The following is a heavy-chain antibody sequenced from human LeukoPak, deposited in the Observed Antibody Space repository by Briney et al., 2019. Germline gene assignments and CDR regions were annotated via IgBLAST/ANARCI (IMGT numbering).Heavy chain of an antibody. Sequence: GASVKVSCKASGYTFTGYYMHWVRQAPGQGLEWMGWINPNSGGTNYAQKFQGRVTMTRDTSISTAYMELSRLRSDDTAVYYCARRSGSYHDDTFDYWGQGTLVTVSS. D-gene: IGHD1-26*01. CDR1: GYTFTGYY. V-gene: IGHV1-2*02. J-gene: IGHJ4*02. CDR3: ARRSGSYHDDTFDY. CDR2: INPNSGGT.